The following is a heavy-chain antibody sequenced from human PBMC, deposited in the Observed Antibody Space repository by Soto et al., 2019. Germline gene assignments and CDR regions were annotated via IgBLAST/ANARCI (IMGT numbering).Heavy chain of an antibody. CDR3: ARLYYDYV. D-gene: IGHD3-3*01. CDR1: GFDFSTYS. V-gene: IGHV3-48*02. Sequence: GGSLRLSCKASGFDFSTYSMNWVRQAPGKGLEWIAYVSLDSDTIHYADSVKGRFTISRDDPENSLFLQMNSLRDEDTAAYYCARLYYDYVWGQGTTVTVSS. CDR2: VSLDSDTI. J-gene: IGHJ6*02.